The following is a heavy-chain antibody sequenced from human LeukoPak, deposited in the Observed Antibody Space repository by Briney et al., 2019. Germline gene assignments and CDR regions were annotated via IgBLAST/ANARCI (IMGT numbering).Heavy chain of an antibody. CDR1: GFTFSDYY. D-gene: IGHD6-19*01. CDR2: ISSSGSTI. CDR3: AREDKGGSGWYRAFFDY. V-gene: IGHV3-11*04. J-gene: IGHJ4*02. Sequence: PGGSLRLSCAASGFTFSDYYMSWIRQAPGKGLGWVSYISSSGSTIYYADSVKGRFTISRDNAKNSLYLQMNSLRAEDTAVYYCAREDKGGSGWYRAFFDYWGQGTLVTVSS.